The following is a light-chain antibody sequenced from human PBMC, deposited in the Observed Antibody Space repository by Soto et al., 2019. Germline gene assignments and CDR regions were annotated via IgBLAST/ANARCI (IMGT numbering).Light chain of an antibody. V-gene: IGKV2D-29*02. CDR3: MQSTQLPPT. CDR1: HCLLHITGETF. CDR2: EVS. Sequence: DVVMTQTPLSLSVAPGQPASISCKSSHCLLHITGETFLFWYLQKPGQSPQLLIYEVSTRVSGVPDRFSGSGSGTDFTLEISRVETDDVGIYYCMQSTQLPPTFGQGTRLEIK. J-gene: IGKJ5*01.